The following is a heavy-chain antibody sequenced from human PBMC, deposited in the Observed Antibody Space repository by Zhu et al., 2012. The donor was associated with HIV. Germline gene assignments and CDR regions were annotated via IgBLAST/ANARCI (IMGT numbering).Heavy chain of an antibody. CDR1: GYSISSGYF. D-gene: IGHD6-19*01. J-gene: IGHJ6*02. CDR3: ASGIAVAPXIAMDV. V-gene: IGHV4-38-2*01. CDR2: IYHSGST. Sequence: QVQLQESGPGLVKPSETLSLTCAVSGYSISSGYFWGWIRQPPGKGLEWIGTIYHSGSTYYNPSLKSRVTISVDTSKNQFSLKLISVTAADTAVYYCASGIAVAPXIAMDVWGQGTTVTVS.